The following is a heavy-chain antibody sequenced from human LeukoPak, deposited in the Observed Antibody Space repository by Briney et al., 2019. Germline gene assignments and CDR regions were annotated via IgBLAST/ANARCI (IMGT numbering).Heavy chain of an antibody. CDR1: GFTFDDYG. Sequence: AGGSLRLSCAASGFTFDDYGMSWVRQAPGKGLEWVSGINWNGGSTGYADSVKGRFTISRDNAKNSLYLQMNSLRAEDTALYYCARGGLGHSGYEFDYWGQGTLVTVSS. CDR2: INWNGGST. V-gene: IGHV3-20*04. CDR3: ARGGLGHSGYEFDY. J-gene: IGHJ4*02. D-gene: IGHD5-12*01.